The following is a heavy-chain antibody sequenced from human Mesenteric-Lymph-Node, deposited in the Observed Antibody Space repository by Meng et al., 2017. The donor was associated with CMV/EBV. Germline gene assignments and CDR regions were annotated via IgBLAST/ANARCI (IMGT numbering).Heavy chain of an antibody. V-gene: IGHV1-18*01. CDR1: GYTFSSYG. Sequence: ASVKVSCKASGYTFSSYGISWVRQAPGQGLEWMGWISAHNGNTNYAQKFQDRVTMTTDTSTSAVYMELDSLRSDDTAVYYCGRQVATALDYWGQGTLVTVSS. J-gene: IGHJ4*02. CDR2: ISAHNGNT. D-gene: IGHD5-12*01. CDR3: GRQVATALDY.